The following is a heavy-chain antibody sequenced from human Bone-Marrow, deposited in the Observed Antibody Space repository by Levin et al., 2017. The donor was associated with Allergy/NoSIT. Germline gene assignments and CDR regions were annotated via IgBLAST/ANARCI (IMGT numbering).Heavy chain of an antibody. J-gene: IGHJ4*02. V-gene: IGHV3-30-3*01. CDR1: GFTFSTYA. D-gene: IGHD2/OR15-2a*01. CDR2: VAADGDNK. Sequence: SCEASGFTFSTYAMHWVRQAPGKGLEWVAVVAADGDNKFYAESVRGRFTVFRDNSKNTLYLQMTSLRTEDTAVYYWARDPRIVLTTPSKNYFDWWGEGTLLSVSS. CDR3: ARDPRIVLTTPSKNYFDW.